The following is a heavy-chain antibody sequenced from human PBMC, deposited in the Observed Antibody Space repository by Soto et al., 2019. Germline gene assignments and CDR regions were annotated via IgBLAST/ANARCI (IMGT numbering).Heavy chain of an antibody. Sequence: LSLTCTVSGGSISSGGYYWSWIRQHPGKGLEWIGYIYYSGRTYYNPSLHSRVSIAVDTTENQFSLKLTSVTAADTSMYYCARGSFSSSSSWFDPWGRGTLVTVSS. V-gene: IGHV4-31*03. J-gene: IGHJ5*02. CDR1: GGSISSGGYY. D-gene: IGHD6-6*01. CDR2: IYYSGRT. CDR3: ARGSFSSSSSWFDP.